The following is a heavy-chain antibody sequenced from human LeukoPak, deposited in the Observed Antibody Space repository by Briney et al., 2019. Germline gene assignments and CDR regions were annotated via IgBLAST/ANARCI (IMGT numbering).Heavy chain of an antibody. CDR3: ARGVVGATPDY. D-gene: IGHD1-26*01. CDR1: GASINSYY. V-gene: IGHV4-59*01. J-gene: IGHJ4*02. CDR2: IYYSGST. Sequence: SETLSLTCIVSGASINSYYWSWIRQPPGKGLEWIGYIYYSGSTNYNPSLKSRVTISVDTSKNQFSLKLSSVTAADTAVYYCARGVVGATPDYWGQGTLVTVSS.